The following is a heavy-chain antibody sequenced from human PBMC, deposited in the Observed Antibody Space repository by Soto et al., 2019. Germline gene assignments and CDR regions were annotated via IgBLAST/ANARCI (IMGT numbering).Heavy chain of an antibody. CDR1: GFSFSSYG. Sequence: QGQLVESGGDVVQPGRSLTLSYAASGFSFSSYGMHWVRQAPGKGLEWVAVIWYDGSNKYYADSMKGQFIISRDNSKNTMYLQMNSLRVEDTAVYYCARDQGSSRYGMDVWGQGTTVTVSS. CDR2: IWYDGSNK. D-gene: IGHD3-10*01. J-gene: IGHJ6*02. CDR3: ARDQGSSRYGMDV. V-gene: IGHV3-33*01.